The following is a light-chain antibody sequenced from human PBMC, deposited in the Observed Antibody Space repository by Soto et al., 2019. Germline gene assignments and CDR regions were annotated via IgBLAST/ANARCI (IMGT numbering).Light chain of an antibody. CDR3: SSYEGNNNFGVPYV. J-gene: IGLJ1*01. Sequence: QSVLTQPPSASGSLGQSVTISCTGTSSDVGDYNFVSWYQQHPGKAPKLMIYEVNKRPSGVPDRFSGSKSGSTASLTVSGLQAEDEADYYCSSYEGNNNFGVPYVFGTGTKVTVL. CDR1: SSDVGDYNF. CDR2: EVN. V-gene: IGLV2-8*01.